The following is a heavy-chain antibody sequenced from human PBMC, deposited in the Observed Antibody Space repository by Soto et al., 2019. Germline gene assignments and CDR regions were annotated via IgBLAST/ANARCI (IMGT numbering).Heavy chain of an antibody. CDR3: AREVGTLGYSSSAGAEYFQH. CDR1: GFTFSSYA. CDR2: ISYDGSNK. V-gene: IGHV3-30*04. Sequence: GGSLRLSCAASGFTFSSYAMHWVRQAPGKGLEWVAVISYDGSNKYYADSVKGRFTISRDNSKNTLYLQMNSLRAEDTAVYYCAREVGTLGYSSSAGAEYFQHWGQGTLVTVSS. D-gene: IGHD6-6*01. J-gene: IGHJ1*01.